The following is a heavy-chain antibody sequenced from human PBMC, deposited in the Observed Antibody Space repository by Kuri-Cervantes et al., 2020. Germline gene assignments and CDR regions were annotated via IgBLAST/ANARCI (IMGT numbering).Heavy chain of an antibody. Sequence: SLKISCAASGFSFTNAWMSWVRQAPGKGLEWVSGISWNSGSIGYADSVKGRFTISRDNAKNSLYLQMDNLKAEDTALYYCAKDQSEWLAKYSFDSWGQGTPVTVSS. V-gene: IGHV3-9*01. CDR3: AKDQSEWLAKYSFDS. CDR1: GFSFTNAW. CDR2: ISWNSGSI. D-gene: IGHD6-19*01. J-gene: IGHJ4*02.